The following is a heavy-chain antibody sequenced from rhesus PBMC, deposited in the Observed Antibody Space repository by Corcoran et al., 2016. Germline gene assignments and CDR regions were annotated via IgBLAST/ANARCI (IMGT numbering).Heavy chain of an antibody. CDR1: GYSISSGYY. Sequence: QVQLQESGPGLVKPSETLSLTCAVSGYSISSGYYWGWIRQPPGKGLEYIGYISGSSGSTYYNPSLKSRVTILKDTSKTQFSLKLSSVTAADTAVYYCARQNNWNYVGYFDYWGQGVLVTVSS. CDR2: ISGSSGST. J-gene: IGHJ4*01. D-gene: IGHD1-26*01. V-gene: IGHV4-99*01. CDR3: ARQNNWNYVGYFDY.